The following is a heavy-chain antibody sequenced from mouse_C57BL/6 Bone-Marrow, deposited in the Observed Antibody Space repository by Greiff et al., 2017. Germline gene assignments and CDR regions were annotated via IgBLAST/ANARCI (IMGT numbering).Heavy chain of an antibody. CDR3: TRGFYYYGSSYPDV. Sequence: EVMLVESGGGLVQPGGSMKLSCAASGFTFSDAWMDWVRQSPEKGLEWVAEIRNKANNHATDYAESVKGRFTISRDDSKSSVYLQRNSLRAENTGIYYCTRGFYYYGSSYPDVWGTGTTVTVSS. V-gene: IGHV6-6*01. CDR2: IRNKANNHAT. CDR1: GFTFSDAW. D-gene: IGHD1-1*01. J-gene: IGHJ1*03.